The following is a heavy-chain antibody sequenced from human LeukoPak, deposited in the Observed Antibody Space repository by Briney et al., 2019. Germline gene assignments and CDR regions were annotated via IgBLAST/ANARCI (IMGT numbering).Heavy chain of an antibody. D-gene: IGHD3/OR15-3a*01. J-gene: IGHJ6*03. CDR2: ISRAGTVT. Sequence: GGSLRLSCAVSGVTSDLYALSWVRQARGKGLEWVSAISRAGTVTDYAGSVRGQFIITRDESKNTLYFQLHSMRPDDHAVHYGAKDIFWTGSVNTNFYMDVWVKGTTVTVSS. V-gene: IGHV3-23*01. CDR3: AKDIFWTGSVNTNFYMDV. CDR1: GVTSDLYA.